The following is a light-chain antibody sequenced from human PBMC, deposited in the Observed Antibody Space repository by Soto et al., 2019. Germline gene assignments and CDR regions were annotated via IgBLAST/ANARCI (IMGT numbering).Light chain of an antibody. CDR2: GAS. Sequence: EIVLTQSPGTLSLSPGERATLSCRASQSVSSSYLAWYQQKPGQAPRFLIYGASSRATGIPDRFSGSGSGTDFTLTISRLEPEDFAVYYCQQYGSSRFGQGTRLEIK. J-gene: IGKJ5*01. V-gene: IGKV3-20*01. CDR3: QQYGSSR. CDR1: QSVSSSY.